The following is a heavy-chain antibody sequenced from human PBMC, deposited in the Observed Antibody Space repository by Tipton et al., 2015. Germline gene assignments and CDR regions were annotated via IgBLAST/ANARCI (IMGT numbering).Heavy chain of an antibody. J-gene: IGHJ5*01. CDR2: ISYNGST. V-gene: IGHV4-30-4*01. CDR1: GGSISSGDYY. D-gene: IGHD3-16*02. CDR3: ARGGGDDYIWGSSRFDS. Sequence: TLSLTCTVPGGSISSGDYYWTWIRQPPGKGLEWIGHISYNGSTCCNPSLKSRLTTSIDTSKNQFSLNLTSVTAADTAMYYCARGGGDDYIWGSSRFDSWGQGILVTVSS.